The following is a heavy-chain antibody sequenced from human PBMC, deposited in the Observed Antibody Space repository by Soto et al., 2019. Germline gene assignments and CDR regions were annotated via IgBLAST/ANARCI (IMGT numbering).Heavy chain of an antibody. CDR1: GFTFSSYA. CDR3: AKVRPLRDCTRTSCLGAFDI. D-gene: IGHD2-2*01. Sequence: EVQLLESGGGLVQPGGSLRLSCAASGFTFSSYAMSWVRQAPGKGLEWDSAITASGDTKYYADSVKGRFTIDRDNSKSTMDLQMNSLRAEDPAVYYCAKVRPLRDCTRTSCLGAFDIWGQGTMVTVSS. CDR2: ITASGDTK. J-gene: IGHJ3*02. V-gene: IGHV3-23*01.